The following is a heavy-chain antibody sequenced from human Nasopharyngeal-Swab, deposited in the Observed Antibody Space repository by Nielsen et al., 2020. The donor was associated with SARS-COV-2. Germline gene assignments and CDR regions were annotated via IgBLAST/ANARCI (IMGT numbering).Heavy chain of an antibody. V-gene: IGHV1-3*01. CDR1: GYTFTNYG. CDR3: ARAPGVDYYYMDV. J-gene: IGHJ6*03. Sequence: ASVMVSCKVSGYTFTNYGIHWVRQAPGQRLEWMGWINPGTVNTKYSQKFQGRVTISRDTSASTAYMELSSLRSEDTAVYYCARAPGVDYYYMDVWGNGTTVTVSS. CDR2: INPGTVNT.